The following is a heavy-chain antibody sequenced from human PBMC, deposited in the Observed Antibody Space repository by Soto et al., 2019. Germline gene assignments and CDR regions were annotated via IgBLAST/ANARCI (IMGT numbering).Heavy chain of an antibody. J-gene: IGHJ4*02. CDR2: IYYSGST. CDR1: GGSISSGGYY. V-gene: IGHV4-31*03. CDR3: ARDVSRLRNFDY. D-gene: IGHD4-17*01. Sequence: PSATLSLTCTVSGGSISSGGYYWSWIRQHPGKGLEWIGYIYYSGSTYYNPSLKSRVTISGDTSKNQFSLKLSSVTAADTAVYYCARDVSRLRNFDYWGQGTLVTVSS.